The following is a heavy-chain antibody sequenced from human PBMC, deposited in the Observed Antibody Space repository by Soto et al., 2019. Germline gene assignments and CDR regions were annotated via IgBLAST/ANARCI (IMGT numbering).Heavy chain of an antibody. CDR1: GFTFRSYA. V-gene: IGHV3-21*01. CDR2: ISSSSNYI. Sequence: GGSLRLSCAASGFTFRSYAMSWVRQAPGKGLEWISSISSSSNYIYYADSVKGRFTISRDNVNDTLYLQMNNLRAEDSGLYYCTRGPRPISTGTGAYWGQGTQVTVSS. J-gene: IGHJ4*02. D-gene: IGHD3-10*01. CDR3: TRGPRPISTGTGAY.